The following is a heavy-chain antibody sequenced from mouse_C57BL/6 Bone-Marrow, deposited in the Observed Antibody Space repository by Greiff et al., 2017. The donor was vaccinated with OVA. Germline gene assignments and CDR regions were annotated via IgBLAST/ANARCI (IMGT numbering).Heavy chain of an antibody. CDR1: GYTFTNYW. J-gene: IGHJ2*01. D-gene: IGHD1-1*01. CDR2: IAPSDSYI. CDR3: AHYGRRLYLHY. Sequence: QVQLQQPGAELVRPGTSVTLSCKASGYTFTNYWMHWVKQRPGQGLEWIGVIAPSDSYINYNQKFKGRATLTVDTSSSTAYMHLSSLTSEDSAVYYCAHYGRRLYLHYWGQGTALTVSS. V-gene: IGHV1-59*01.